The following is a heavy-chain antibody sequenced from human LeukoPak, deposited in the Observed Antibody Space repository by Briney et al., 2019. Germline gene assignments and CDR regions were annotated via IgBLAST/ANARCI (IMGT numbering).Heavy chain of an antibody. D-gene: IGHD6-13*01. Sequence: SETLSLTCAVYGGSFSGYYWSWIRQPPGKGLEWIGEINHSGSTNYNPSLKSRVTISVDTSKNQFSLKLSSVTPADTAVYYCARVAIAAAEGYWGQGTLVTVSS. CDR1: GGSFSGYY. CDR3: ARVAIAAAEGY. CDR2: INHSGST. V-gene: IGHV4-34*01. J-gene: IGHJ4*02.